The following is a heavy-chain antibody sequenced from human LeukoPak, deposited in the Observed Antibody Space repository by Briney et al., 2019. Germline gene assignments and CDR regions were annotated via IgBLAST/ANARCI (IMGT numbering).Heavy chain of an antibody. V-gene: IGHV1-24*01. J-gene: IGHJ4*02. CDR2: FDPEDGET. Sequence: ASVKVSCKVSGYTLTELSMHWVRQAPGKGVEWMGGFDPEDGETIYAQKFQGRVTMTEDTSTDTAYMELSSLRSEDTAVYYCATPPYYYDSSGYYFYWGQGTLVTVSS. CDR3: ATPPYYYDSSGYYFY. CDR1: GYTLTELS. D-gene: IGHD3-22*01.